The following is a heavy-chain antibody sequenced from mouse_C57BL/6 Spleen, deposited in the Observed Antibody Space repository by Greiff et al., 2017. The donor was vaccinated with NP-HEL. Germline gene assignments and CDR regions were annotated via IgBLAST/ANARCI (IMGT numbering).Heavy chain of an antibody. J-gene: IGHJ2*01. CDR3: ATGKGGYDY. V-gene: IGHV1-55*01. D-gene: IGHD3-2*01. CDR1: GYTFTSYW. Sequence: QVQLQQPGAELVKPGASVQLSCKASGYTFTSYWLPWVQQRPGHGLEWLGDIYPSCCCTNYNEKFKSKATLTVDTSSSTAYMQLSSLTSEDTAVYYWATGKGGYDYWGQGTTLTVSS. CDR2: IYPSCCCT.